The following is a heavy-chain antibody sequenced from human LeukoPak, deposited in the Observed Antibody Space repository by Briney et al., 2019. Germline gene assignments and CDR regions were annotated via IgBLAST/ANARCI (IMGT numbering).Heavy chain of an antibody. Sequence: HPGGSLRLSCAASGFTFSSYAMSWVRQAPGKGLEWVSAISGSGGSTYYADSVKGRFTISRDNSKNTLYLQMNSLRAKDTAVYYCAKDIVAAPSGWFDPWGQGTLVTVSS. D-gene: IGHD5-12*01. V-gene: IGHV3-23*01. J-gene: IGHJ5*02. CDR2: ISGSGGST. CDR3: AKDIVAAPSGWFDP. CDR1: GFTFSSYA.